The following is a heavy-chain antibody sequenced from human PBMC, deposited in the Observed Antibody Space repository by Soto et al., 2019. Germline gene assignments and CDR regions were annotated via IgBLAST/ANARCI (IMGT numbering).Heavy chain of an antibody. CDR3: ARHTMTTVTTFDC. V-gene: IGHV4-39*01. J-gene: IGHJ4*02. CDR1: GGSISGLTYN. Sequence: QLQLQESGPGLVKPSETLSLTCTVSGGSISGLTYNWGWIRQPPGQGLQWIGSIYYSGSPYYNPSLKGRVTLSVDTTKHQFSLRLTSVTAADTAVYYCARHTMTTVTTFDCWGQGALVTVSS. CDR2: IYYSGSP. D-gene: IGHD4-17*01.